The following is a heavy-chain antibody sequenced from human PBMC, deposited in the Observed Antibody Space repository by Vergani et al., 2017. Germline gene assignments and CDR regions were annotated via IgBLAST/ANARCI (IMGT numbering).Heavy chain of an antibody. V-gene: IGHV1-8*01. CDR3: ARGGYSSSWPINFDY. CDR2: MNPNSGNT. Sequence: QVQLVQSGAEVNKPGASLKVSCKASGYTFTRYDINWVRQATGQGLEWLGWMNPNSGNTGFAQKFQGRVTMTRNTSISTAYMELSSLRSEDTAVYYCARGGYSSSWPINFDYWGQGTLVTVSS. CDR1: GYTFTRYD. J-gene: IGHJ4*02. D-gene: IGHD6-13*01.